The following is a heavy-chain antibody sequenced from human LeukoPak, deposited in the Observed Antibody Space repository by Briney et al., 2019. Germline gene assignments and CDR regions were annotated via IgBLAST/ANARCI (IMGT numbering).Heavy chain of an antibody. D-gene: IGHD3-10*01. CDR1: GFTFSSYA. Sequence: GGSVRLSCAASGFTFSSYAMHWVRQAPGKGLEWVAVISYDGSNKYYADSVKGRFTISRDNSKNTLYLQMNSLRAEDTAVYYCAREGPGLLWFGEFPGGMDVWGQGTTVTVSS. V-gene: IGHV3-30-3*01. CDR2: ISYDGSNK. J-gene: IGHJ6*02. CDR3: AREGPGLLWFGEFPGGMDV.